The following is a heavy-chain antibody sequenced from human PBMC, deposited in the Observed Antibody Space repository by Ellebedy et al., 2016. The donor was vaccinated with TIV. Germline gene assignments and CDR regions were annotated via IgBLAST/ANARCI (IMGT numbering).Heavy chain of an antibody. D-gene: IGHD6-25*01. CDR2: IYHSGST. CDR3: AREGPMSASPVPDAFDI. CDR1: GGSISSFY. J-gene: IGHJ3*02. V-gene: IGHV4-30-4*08. Sequence: LRLXXTVSGGSISSFYWSWIRQPPGKGLEWVGYIYHSGSTYYNPSLKGRLTISLDTSKNQFSLTLRSVTAADTAIYFCAREGPMSASPVPDAFDIWGQGTMVTVSS.